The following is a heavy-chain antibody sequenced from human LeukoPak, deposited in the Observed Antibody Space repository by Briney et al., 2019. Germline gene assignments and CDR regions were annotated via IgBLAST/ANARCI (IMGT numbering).Heavy chain of an antibody. J-gene: IGHJ6*02. Sequence: GGSLRLSCAASGFTFSSYAMSWVRQAPGKGLEWVSAISGSGGSTYYADSVKGRFTISRDNSKNTLYLQMNSLRAEDTAVYYCAKVSGVAARPDYYGMDVWGQGTTVTVSS. V-gene: IGHV3-23*01. D-gene: IGHD6-6*01. CDR2: ISGSGGST. CDR1: GFTFSSYA. CDR3: AKVSGVAARPDYYGMDV.